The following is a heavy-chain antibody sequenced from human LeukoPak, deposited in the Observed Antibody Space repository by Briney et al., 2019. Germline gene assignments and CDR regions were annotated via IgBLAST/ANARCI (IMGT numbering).Heavy chain of an antibody. V-gene: IGHV4-31*03. CDR3: ARALRGTTMHWFDP. D-gene: IGHD1/OR15-1a*01. J-gene: IGHJ5*02. Sequence: PSQTLSLTCTVSGGSISSGGYYWSWIRQHPGKGLEWIGYIYYSGSTYYNPSLKSRVTISVDTSKNQFSLKLSSVTAADTAVYYCARALRGTTMHWFDPWGQGTLVTVSS. CDR2: IYYSGST. CDR1: GGSISSGGYY.